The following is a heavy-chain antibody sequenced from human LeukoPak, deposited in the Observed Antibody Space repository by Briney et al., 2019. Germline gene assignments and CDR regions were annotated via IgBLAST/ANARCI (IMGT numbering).Heavy chain of an antibody. V-gene: IGHV3-33*01. J-gene: IGHJ3*02. CDR1: GFTFSSYG. D-gene: IGHD3-16*01. CDR3: ARDDALGDNALDI. Sequence: TWRSLRLSCAATGFTFSSYGMHWVRQAPGKGLEWVAVILNDGSQEKYADSVKGRFTISRDNSKNTLFLQMNSLRAEDTAVYYCARDDALGDNALDIWGQGTMVTVSS. CDR2: ILNDGSQE.